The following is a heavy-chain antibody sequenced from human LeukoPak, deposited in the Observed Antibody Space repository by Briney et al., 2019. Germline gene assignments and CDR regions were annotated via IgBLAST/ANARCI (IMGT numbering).Heavy chain of an antibody. J-gene: IGHJ4*02. CDR3: SRAGSVGWYGINDC. CDR2: IRNLANGETT. D-gene: IGHD6-19*01. Sequence: QPGRSLRLSCTASGFTFGDYAMSWFRQAPGKGLEWVGFIRNLANGETTEYATSVKGRFTISRDDSKSIAYLQMNSLKTEDTALYYCSRAGSVGWYGINDCWGQGTLVTVSS. V-gene: IGHV3-49*03. CDR1: GFTFGDYA.